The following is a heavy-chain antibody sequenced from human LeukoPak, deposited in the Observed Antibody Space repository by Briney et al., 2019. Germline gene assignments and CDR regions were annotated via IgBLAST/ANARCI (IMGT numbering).Heavy chain of an antibody. CDR3: ASHQRSRVPRANCSSTSCYRNWFDP. V-gene: IGHV4-34*01. D-gene: IGHD2-2*01. CDR1: GGSFSGYY. Sequence: SETLSLTCAVYGGSFSGYYWSWIRQPPGKGLEWIGEINHSGSTNYNPSLKSRVTISVDTSKNQFSLKLSSVTAADTAAYYCASHQRSRVPRANCSSTSCYRNWFDPWGQGTLVTVSS. J-gene: IGHJ5*02. CDR2: INHSGST.